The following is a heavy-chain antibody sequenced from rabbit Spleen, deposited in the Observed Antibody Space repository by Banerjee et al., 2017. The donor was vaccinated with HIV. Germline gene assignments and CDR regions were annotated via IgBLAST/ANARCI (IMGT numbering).Heavy chain of an antibody. Sequence: QQLVESGGGLVKPGASLTLTCKASGFDFSRGYDMCWVRLAPGKGLEWIGCIFTGNVKTYYASWAKGRFTISKTSSTTVTLQMTSLTVADTATYFCTTMADSGGYLYLWGPGTLVTVS. V-gene: IGHV1S40*01. CDR3: TTMADSGGYLYL. D-gene: IGHD1-1*01. CDR1: GFDFSRGYD. J-gene: IGHJ4*01. CDR2: IFTGNVKT.